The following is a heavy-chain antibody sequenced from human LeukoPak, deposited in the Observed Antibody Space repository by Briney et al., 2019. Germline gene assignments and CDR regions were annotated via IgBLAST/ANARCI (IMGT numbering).Heavy chain of an antibody. CDR3: ARWGFYYDFWSGYYMTDWFDP. D-gene: IGHD3-3*01. CDR2: INHSGST. CDR1: GGSFSGYY. V-gene: IGHV4-34*01. Sequence: SETLSLTCAVYGGSFSGYYWSWIRQPPGKGLEWIGEINHSGSTNYNPSLKSRVTISVDTSKNQFSLKLSSVTAADTAVYYCARWGFYYDFWSGYYMTDWFDPWGQGTLVTVSS. J-gene: IGHJ5*02.